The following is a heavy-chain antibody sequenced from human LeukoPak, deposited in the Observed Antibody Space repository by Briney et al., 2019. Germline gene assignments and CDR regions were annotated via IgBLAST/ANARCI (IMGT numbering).Heavy chain of an antibody. D-gene: IGHD3-10*01. J-gene: IGHJ4*02. CDR2: ISSSGGNT. CDR1: GFTFSSYS. V-gene: IGHV3-23*01. CDR3: ARTYYYGSGSYPADY. Sequence: PGGSLRLSCAASGFTFSSYSMNWVRQAPGKGLEWVSAISSSGGNTYYADSVKGRLTISRDNSKNTLYLQMNSLRAEDTAVYYCARTYYYGSGSYPADYWGQGTLVTVSS.